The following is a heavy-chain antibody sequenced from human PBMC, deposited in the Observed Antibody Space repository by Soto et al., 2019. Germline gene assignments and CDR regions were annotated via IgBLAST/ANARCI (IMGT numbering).Heavy chain of an antibody. J-gene: IGHJ4*02. CDR2: ISSSGSTI. CDR3: ARDKPRPYVVVVAARYDY. D-gene: IGHD2-15*01. V-gene: IGHV3-11*01. Sequence: WGALLVSCASSVFTFSDYYMSWIRQAPGKGLELVSYISSSGSTIYYADSVKGRFTISRDNAKNSLYLQMNSLRAEDTAVYYCARDKPRPYVVVVAARYDYWGQGTMVTVSS. CDR1: VFTFSDYY.